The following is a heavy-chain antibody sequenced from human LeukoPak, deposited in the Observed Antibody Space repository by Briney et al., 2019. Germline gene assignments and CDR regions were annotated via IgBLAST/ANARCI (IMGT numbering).Heavy chain of an antibody. Sequence: SQTLSLTCTVSGGSISSGSYYWSWIRQPAGKGLEWIGRIYTSGSTNYNPSLKSRVTISVDTSKNQFSLKLSSVTAADTAVYYCARVTVAPYYCYYYMDVWGKGTTVTVSS. J-gene: IGHJ6*03. CDR1: GGSISSGSYY. V-gene: IGHV4-61*02. CDR2: IYTSGST. CDR3: ARVTVAPYYCYYYMDV. D-gene: IGHD4-23*01.